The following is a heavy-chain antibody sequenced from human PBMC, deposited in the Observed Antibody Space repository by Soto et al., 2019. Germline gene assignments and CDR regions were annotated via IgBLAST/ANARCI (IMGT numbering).Heavy chain of an antibody. CDR3: ANVGSRDGYNYVLDQ. D-gene: IGHD5-18*01. Sequence: QVQVVQSGAEVKKPGSSVKISCKASGRIFSSFPTSWVRQVPGQGLEWMGGVISASGSVTYAPQFQGRVTITAVTSARIGYLELTSLTSEDTAIYYCANVGSRDGYNYVLDQWGPWTMVTVSS. V-gene: IGHV1-69*06. CDR1: GRIFSSFP. CDR2: VISASGSV. J-gene: IGHJ1*01.